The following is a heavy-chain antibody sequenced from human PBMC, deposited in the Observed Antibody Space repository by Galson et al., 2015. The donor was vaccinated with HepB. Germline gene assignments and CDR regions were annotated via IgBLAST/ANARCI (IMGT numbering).Heavy chain of an antibody. Sequence: SLRLSCAASGFTFSSYAMHWVRQAPGKGLEWVAVISYDGSNKYYADSVKGRFTISRVNSKNTLYLQMNSLRTEDAAVYYCARVGELLVDFWGQGTLVTVSS. J-gene: IGHJ4*02. D-gene: IGHD1-26*01. CDR2: ISYDGSNK. CDR3: ARVGELLVDF. CDR1: GFTFSSYA. V-gene: IGHV3-30*04.